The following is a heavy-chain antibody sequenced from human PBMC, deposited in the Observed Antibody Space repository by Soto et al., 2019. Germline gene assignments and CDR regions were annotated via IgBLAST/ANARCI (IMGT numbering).Heavy chain of an antibody. CDR3: ARDRTVTTSGYYYYGMDV. J-gene: IGHJ6*02. CDR1: GYTFTGYY. CDR2: INPNSGGT. Sequence: ASVKVSCKASGYTFTGYYMHWVRQAPGQGLEWMGWINPNSGGTNYAQKFQGWVTMTRDTSISTAYMELSRLRSDDTAVYYCARDRTVTTSGYYYYGMDVWGQGTTVTVSS. V-gene: IGHV1-2*04. D-gene: IGHD4-17*01.